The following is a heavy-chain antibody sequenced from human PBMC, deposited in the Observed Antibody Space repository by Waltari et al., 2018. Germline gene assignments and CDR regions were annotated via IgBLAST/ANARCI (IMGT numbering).Heavy chain of an antibody. V-gene: IGHV4-34*01. D-gene: IGHD1-20*01. J-gene: IGHJ5*02. CDR3: ARGPYNWNPGHWFDP. Sequence: QVQLQQWGAGLLKPSETLSLTCAVYGGSFSGYYWSWIRQPPGKGLEWIGEINHIGRPNYNPALKSLVTISVDTSKNQFSLKLSSVTAADTAVYYCARGPYNWNPGHWFDPWGQGTLVTVSS. CDR1: GGSFSGYY. CDR2: INHIGRP.